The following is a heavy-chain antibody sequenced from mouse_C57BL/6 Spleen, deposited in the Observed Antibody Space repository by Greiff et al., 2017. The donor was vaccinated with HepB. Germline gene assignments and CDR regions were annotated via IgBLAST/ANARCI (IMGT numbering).Heavy chain of an antibody. CDR1: GYTFTSYW. D-gene: IGHD2-3*01. CDR2: IDPSDSET. V-gene: IGHV1-52*01. J-gene: IGHJ2*01. Sequence: QVQLKQPGAELVRPGSSVKLSCKASGYTFTSYWMHWVKQRPIQGLEWIGNIDPSDSETHYNQKFKDKATLTVDKSSSTAYMQLSSLTSEDSAVYYCARMEGDGYYFDYWGQGTTLTVSS. CDR3: ARMEGDGYYFDY.